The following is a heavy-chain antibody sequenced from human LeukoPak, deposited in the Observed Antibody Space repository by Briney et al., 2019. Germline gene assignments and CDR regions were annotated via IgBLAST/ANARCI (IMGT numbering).Heavy chain of an antibody. V-gene: IGHV5-51*01. Sequence: GESLEFSCEGSGYSSTSYWIGWVRQMPGKGLEWMGIIYPGDSDTRYSPSFHGQVTISADKSISTAYLHWNSLKAWDTAMYYCASALDYYDSSGYAFDIWGQGTMVTVSS. CDR2: IYPGDSDT. J-gene: IGHJ3*02. CDR3: ASALDYYDSSGYAFDI. CDR1: GYSSTSYW. D-gene: IGHD3-22*01.